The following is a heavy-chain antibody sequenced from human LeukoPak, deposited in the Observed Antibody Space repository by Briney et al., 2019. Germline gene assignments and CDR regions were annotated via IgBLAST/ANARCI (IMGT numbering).Heavy chain of an antibody. V-gene: IGHV3-20*04. CDR2: INWNGGST. CDR1: GFTFDDYS. J-gene: IGHJ4*02. CDR3: ARVGGSSGWSYYFDY. D-gene: IGHD6-19*01. Sequence: PGGSLRLSCAASGFTFDDYSMSWVRQAPGKGLEWVSGINWNGGSTGYADSVKGRFTISRDNAKNSLYLQMNSLRAEDTALYYCARVGGSSGWSYYFDYWGQGTLVTVSS.